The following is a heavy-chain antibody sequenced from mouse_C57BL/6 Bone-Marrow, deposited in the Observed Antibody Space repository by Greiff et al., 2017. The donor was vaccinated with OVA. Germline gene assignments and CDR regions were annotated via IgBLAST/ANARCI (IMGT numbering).Heavy chain of an antibody. D-gene: IGHD1-1*01. Sequence: VQLQQSGAELVRPGDSVTLSCKASGYTFTDYEMHWVKQTPVHGLEWIGAIDPETGGTAYNQKFKGKAILTADKSSSTAYMELRSLTSEDSAVYYCTNLPPHYYYGNFFAHWGQGTLVTVSA. J-gene: IGHJ3*01. CDR1: GYTFTDYE. CDR3: TNLPPHYYYGNFFAH. CDR2: IDPETGGT. V-gene: IGHV1-15*01.